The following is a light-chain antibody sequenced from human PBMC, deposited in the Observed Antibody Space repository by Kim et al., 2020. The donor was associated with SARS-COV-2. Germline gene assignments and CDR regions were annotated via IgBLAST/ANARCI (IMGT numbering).Light chain of an antibody. CDR1: QSISVD. Sequence: ASVGDRVTITCRASQSISVDLKWYQQKPGKAPNLLIYAASSLHSGVPSRFSGSGSGTDFTLTISSLQPEDFATYYCQQSYSTPRTFGQGTKVDIK. J-gene: IGKJ1*01. CDR3: QQSYSTPRT. V-gene: IGKV1-39*01. CDR2: AAS.